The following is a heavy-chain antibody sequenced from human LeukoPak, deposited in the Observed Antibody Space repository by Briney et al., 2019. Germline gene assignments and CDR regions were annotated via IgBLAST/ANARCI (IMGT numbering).Heavy chain of an antibody. J-gene: IGHJ6*03. D-gene: IGHD3-3*01. CDR3: ARHRRDHDFWSGSNPTDYYNYMDV. Sequence: PSETLYLTCTVSGGSISSSNYYWGWIRPPPGNGLEWIGTIYYSGHTYYNPSLKSRVTIFVDTSQNQFSLKLSSVTAADTAVYYCARHRRDHDFWSGSNPTDYYNYMDVWGKGNSVTVSS. CDR1: GGSISSSNYY. CDR2: IYYSGHT. V-gene: IGHV4-39*01.